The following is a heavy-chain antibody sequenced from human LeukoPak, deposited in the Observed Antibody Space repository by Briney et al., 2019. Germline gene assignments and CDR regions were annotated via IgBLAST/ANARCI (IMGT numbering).Heavy chain of an antibody. V-gene: IGHV3-48*03. CDR2: IRGSGSKI. CDR1: GFTFSSYE. D-gene: IGHD6-19*01. Sequence: PGGSLRLSCEAPGFTFSSYEMNWVRQAPGKGLEWVSYIRGSGSKIHYADSVKGRFTISRDNAKNSLYLQMNSLRVEDTAVYYCARDTSGWYRWFDPWGQGTLVTVSS. J-gene: IGHJ5*02. CDR3: ARDTSGWYRWFDP.